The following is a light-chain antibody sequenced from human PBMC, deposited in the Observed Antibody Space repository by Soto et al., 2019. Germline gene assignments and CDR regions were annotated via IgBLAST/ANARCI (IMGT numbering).Light chain of an antibody. J-gene: IGKJ3*01. CDR3: QHYSGWPL. V-gene: IGKV3-20*01. CDR1: QSVRGSY. Sequence: ELVLTQSPGTLSLSPGERVALSCRASQSVRGSYLAWYQQKPGQAPRLLIYEASRRAPGIPDRFSGSGSGTDFILTISRLEPEDLALYFCQHYSGWPLFGPGTRV. CDR2: EAS.